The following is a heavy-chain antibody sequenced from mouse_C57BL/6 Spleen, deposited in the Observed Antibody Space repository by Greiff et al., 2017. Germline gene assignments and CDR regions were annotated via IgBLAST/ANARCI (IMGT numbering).Heavy chain of an antibody. CDR3: ARDYGSIPWFAY. CDR2: IYPGDGDT. V-gene: IGHV1-80*01. CDR1: GYAFSSYW. J-gene: IGHJ3*01. D-gene: IGHD1-1*01. Sequence: QVQLQQSGAELVKPRASVKISCKASGYAFSSYWMNWVKQRPGKGLELIGQIYPGDGDTNYNGKFKGKATLTADKSSSTAYMQLSSLTSEDSAVYFCARDYGSIPWFAYWGQGTLVTVSA.